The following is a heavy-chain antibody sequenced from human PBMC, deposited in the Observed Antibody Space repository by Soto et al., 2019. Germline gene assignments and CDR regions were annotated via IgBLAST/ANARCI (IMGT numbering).Heavy chain of an antibody. V-gene: IGHV4-4*07. Sequence: TVSGASIRNYWWNWIRQPAGKGLEWIGRHSISGITYRNPPLESRVTMSLDTSKNQVSLKLTSVTAADTAVYYCASLGPTIDYWGRGTQVTVSS. CDR2: HSISGIT. CDR3: ASLGPTIDY. D-gene: IGHD7-27*01. J-gene: IGHJ4*02. CDR1: GASIRNYW.